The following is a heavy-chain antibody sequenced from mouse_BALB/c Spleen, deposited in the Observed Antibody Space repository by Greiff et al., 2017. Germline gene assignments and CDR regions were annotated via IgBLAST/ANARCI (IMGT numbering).Heavy chain of an antibody. Sequence: EVQLQESGGGLVQPGESLKLSCESNEYDFPSYDMSWVRKTPEKRLELVAAINSDGGSTYYPDTMKRRFIISRDNTKKTLYLQMSSLRSEDTALCYYARHGNYYAMDYWGQGTSVTVSS. CDR2: INSDGGST. J-gene: IGHJ4*01. CDR1: EYDFPSYD. V-gene: IGHV5-2*01. D-gene: IGHD2-1*01. CDR3: ARHGNYYAMDY.